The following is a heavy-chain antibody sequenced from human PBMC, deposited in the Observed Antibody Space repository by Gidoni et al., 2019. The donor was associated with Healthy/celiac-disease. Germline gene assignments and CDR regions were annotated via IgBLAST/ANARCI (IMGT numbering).Heavy chain of an antibody. CDR3: ARSRIAWNTYYYYGMDV. CDR2: IIPIFGTA. V-gene: IGHV1-69*01. D-gene: IGHD1-1*01. CDR1: GGTFSSYA. Sequence: QVPLVQSGAEVKKPGSSVKVSCKASGGTFSSYAISWVRQAPGQGLEWMGGIIPIFGTANYAQKFQGRVTITADESTSTAYMELSSLRSEDTAVYYCARSRIAWNTYYYYGMDVWGQGTTVTVSS. J-gene: IGHJ6*02.